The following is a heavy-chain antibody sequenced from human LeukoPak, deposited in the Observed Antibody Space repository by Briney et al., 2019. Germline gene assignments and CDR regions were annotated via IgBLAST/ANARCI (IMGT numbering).Heavy chain of an antibody. Sequence: SETLSLTCTVSGGSISSYYWSWIRQPPGKGLEWIGYIYYSGSTNYNPSLKSRVTTSVDTSKNQFSLKLSSVTAADTAVYYCARTITGGLLWFGELNYYFDYWGQGTLVTVSS. D-gene: IGHD3-10*01. V-gene: IGHV4-59*01. CDR3: ARTITGGLLWFGELNYYFDY. CDR1: GGSISSYY. J-gene: IGHJ4*02. CDR2: IYYSGST.